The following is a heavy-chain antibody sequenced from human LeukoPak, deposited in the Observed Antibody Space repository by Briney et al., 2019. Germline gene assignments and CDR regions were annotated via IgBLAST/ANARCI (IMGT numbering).Heavy chain of an antibody. CDR1: GFTVSSNY. Sequence: PGGSLRLSCAASGFTVSSNYMSWVRQAPGKGLEWVSVIYSGGSTYYADSVKGRFTISRDNSKNTLYLQMNSLRAEDTAVYYCARGAVSSGWSKAIYFDYWGQGTLVTVSS. CDR2: IYSGGST. V-gene: IGHV3-53*01. J-gene: IGHJ4*02. CDR3: ARGAVSSGWSKAIYFDY. D-gene: IGHD6-19*01.